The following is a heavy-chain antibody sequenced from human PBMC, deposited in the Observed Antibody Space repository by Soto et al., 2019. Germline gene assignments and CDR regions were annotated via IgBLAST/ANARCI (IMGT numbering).Heavy chain of an antibody. CDR2: IYYSGST. CDR1: GGSISSSSYY. J-gene: IGHJ4*02. CDR3: ARHTPAVSISDH. Sequence: QLQLQESGPGLVKPSETLSLTCTVSGGSISSSSYYWGWIRQPPGKGLEWIGSIYYSGSTYYNPSLKTRVAISVAMSKNQCSLKLSSVTAADTAVYYCARHTPAVSISDHWGQGTLVTVSS. D-gene: IGHD2-15*01. V-gene: IGHV4-39*01.